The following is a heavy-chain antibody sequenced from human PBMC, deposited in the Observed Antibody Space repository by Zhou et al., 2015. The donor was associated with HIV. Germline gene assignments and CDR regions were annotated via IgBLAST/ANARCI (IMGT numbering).Heavy chain of an antibody. V-gene: IGHV1-69*01. CDR3: ARDLGRVVTAPSGAFDI. J-gene: IGHJ3*02. CDR1: GGTFSSYA. CDR2: IIPIFGTA. D-gene: IGHD2-21*02. Sequence: QVQLVQSGAEVKKPGSSVKVSCKASGGTFSSYAISWVRQAPGQGLEWMGGIIPIFGTANYAQKFQGRVTITADESTSTAYMELSSLRSEDTAVYYCARDLGRVVTAPSGAFDIWGQGTMVTVSS.